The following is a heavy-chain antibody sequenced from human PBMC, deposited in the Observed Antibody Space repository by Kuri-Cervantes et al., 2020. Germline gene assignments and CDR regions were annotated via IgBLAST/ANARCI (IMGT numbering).Heavy chain of an antibody. Sequence: GESLKISCAASGFTFSNAWMSWVRQAPGKGLEWVGRIKSKTDGGTTDYAAPVKGRLTISRDDSKNTLYLQMNSLKTEDTAVYYCTTEIVVVPAAMGLDAFDIWGQGTMVTVSS. CDR2: IKSKTDGGTT. CDR3: TTEIVVVPAAMGLDAFDI. CDR1: GFTFSNAW. D-gene: IGHD2-2*01. J-gene: IGHJ3*02. V-gene: IGHV3-15*01.